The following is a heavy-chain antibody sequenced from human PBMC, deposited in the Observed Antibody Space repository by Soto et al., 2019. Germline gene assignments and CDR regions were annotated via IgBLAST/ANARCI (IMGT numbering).Heavy chain of an antibody. D-gene: IGHD2-15*01. CDR3: ARGTIEAYCSGGSCSDYFDY. CDR1: GGTFSSYA. CDR2: IIPIFGTA. J-gene: IGHJ4*02. Sequence: QVQLVQSGAEVKKPGSSVKVSCKASGGTFSSYAISWVRQAPGQGLEWMGGIIPIFGTANYAQKCQGRVTIIADESTRPAYMELSSLRSEDTAVYYCARGTIEAYCSGGSCSDYFDYWGQGTLVTVSS. V-gene: IGHV1-69*12.